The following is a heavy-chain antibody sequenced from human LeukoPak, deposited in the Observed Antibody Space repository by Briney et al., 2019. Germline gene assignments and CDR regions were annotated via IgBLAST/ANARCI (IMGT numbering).Heavy chain of an antibody. J-gene: IGHJ4*02. D-gene: IGHD3-10*01. CDR1: GYSFTDYY. CDR2: ISPRSGDT. CDR3: ARGREIHGGSDTKLDDY. Sequence: ASVKVSCKASGYSFTDYYMHWVRQAPGQGLEWMGWISPRSGDTSYAQKFQGRVTMTRDTSINAVDMELSGLTSDDTAVFYCARGREIHGGSDTKLDDYWGQGTLVTVSS. V-gene: IGHV1-2*02.